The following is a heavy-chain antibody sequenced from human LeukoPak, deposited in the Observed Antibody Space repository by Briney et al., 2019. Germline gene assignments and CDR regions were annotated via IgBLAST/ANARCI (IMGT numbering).Heavy chain of an antibody. CDR3: ATPGYGRPLYRFDY. CDR1: GGSISSTSYY. J-gene: IGHJ4*02. CDR2: IYYSGST. D-gene: IGHD4-11*01. Sequence: PSETLSLTCTVSGGSISSTSYYWGWIRQPPGKGLEWIATIYYSGSTYYHPSLKSRVTISVDTSKNQFSLKLTSVTAADTAVYYCATPGYGRPLYRFDYWGQGTLVTVSS. V-gene: IGHV4-39*01.